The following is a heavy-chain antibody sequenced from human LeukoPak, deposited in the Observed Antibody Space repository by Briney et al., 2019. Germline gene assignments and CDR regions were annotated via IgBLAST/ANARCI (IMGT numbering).Heavy chain of an antibody. CDR1: GFTFSSYA. Sequence: GGSLRLSCAASGFTFSSYAMSWVRQAPGKGLEWVSAISGSGGSTYYADSVRGRFTISRDNSKNTLYLQMNSLRAEDTAIYYCAKDRPNYYDSSGHYYRRDGDYWGQGTLVTVSS. CDR2: ISGSGGST. CDR3: AKDRPNYYDSSGHYYRRDGDY. V-gene: IGHV3-23*01. J-gene: IGHJ4*02. D-gene: IGHD3-22*01.